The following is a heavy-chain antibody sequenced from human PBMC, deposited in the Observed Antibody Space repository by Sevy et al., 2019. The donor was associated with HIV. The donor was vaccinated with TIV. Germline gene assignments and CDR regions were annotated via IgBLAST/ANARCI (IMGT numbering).Heavy chain of an antibody. Sequence: ASVKVSCKTSGYVFTIYGITWVRQAPGQGLEWMGWISAYSGNTNYAQKLQDRVTMTTDTSTSTAYMELRSLRSDDPAVYYCTRDNGHSQYGAFDFWGQGTMVTVSS. CDR2: ISAYSGNT. CDR1: GYVFTIYG. J-gene: IGHJ3*01. CDR3: TRDNGHSQYGAFDF. D-gene: IGHD4-17*01. V-gene: IGHV1-18*01.